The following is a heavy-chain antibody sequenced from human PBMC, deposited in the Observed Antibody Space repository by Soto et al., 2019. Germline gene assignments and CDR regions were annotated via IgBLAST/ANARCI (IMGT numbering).Heavy chain of an antibody. CDR1: GLTFSSYS. V-gene: IGHV3-48*02. J-gene: IGHJ5*02. CDR2: ISSSSSTV. D-gene: IGHD6-19*01. CDR3: ARDGGSGNH. Sequence: XESLLLSCAASGLTFSSYSMNWVRQAPGKGLEWVSYISSSSSTVYYADSVKGRFTISRDNAKNSLYLRMNSLRDEDTAVYYCARDGGSGNHWGQGTLVTVSS.